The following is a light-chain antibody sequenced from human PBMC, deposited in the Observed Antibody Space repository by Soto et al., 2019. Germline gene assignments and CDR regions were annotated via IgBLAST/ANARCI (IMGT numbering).Light chain of an antibody. Sequence: DIQMTQSPSTLSASVGDRVTITCRASQSISSWLAWYQQKPGKAPKLLIYKASSLESGVPSRFSGSGSGTEFTLTNSSLQPDDFATYYCQQYNSYLWTFGQGTKVEIK. CDR2: KAS. CDR1: QSISSW. V-gene: IGKV1-5*03. J-gene: IGKJ1*01. CDR3: QQYNSYLWT.